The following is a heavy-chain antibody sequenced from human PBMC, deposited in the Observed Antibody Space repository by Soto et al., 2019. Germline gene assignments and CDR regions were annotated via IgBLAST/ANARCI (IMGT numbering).Heavy chain of an antibody. Sequence: SETLSLTCTVSGGSISSYYWSWIRQPPGKGLEWIGYIYYSGSTNYNPSLKSRVTISVDTSKNQFSLKLSSVTAADTAVYYCARERSGAWFDPWGQGTLVTVSS. CDR1: GGSISSYY. CDR3: ARERSGAWFDP. J-gene: IGHJ5*02. D-gene: IGHD3-10*01. V-gene: IGHV4-59*01. CDR2: IYYSGST.